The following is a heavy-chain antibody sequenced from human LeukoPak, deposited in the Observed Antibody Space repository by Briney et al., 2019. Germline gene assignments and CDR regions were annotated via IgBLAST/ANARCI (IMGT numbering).Heavy chain of an antibody. V-gene: IGHV4-59*08. CDR1: GGSISSYY. Sequence: KPSETLSLTCTFSGGSISSYYWSWIRQPPAKGLEWIGYIYYSGSTTYNPSLKSRVTISVDTSKNQFSLKLSSVTAADTAVYYCARLAGYYDSSGYVHDAFDIWGQGTMVTVSS. J-gene: IGHJ3*02. CDR3: ARLAGYYDSSGYVHDAFDI. CDR2: IYYSGST. D-gene: IGHD3-22*01.